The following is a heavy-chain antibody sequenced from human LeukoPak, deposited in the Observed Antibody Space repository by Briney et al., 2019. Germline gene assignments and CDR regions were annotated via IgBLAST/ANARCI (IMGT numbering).Heavy chain of an antibody. CDR3: VRDDTVAGTGLGDH. J-gene: IGHJ4*02. CDR1: GFTFTSYE. D-gene: IGHD6-19*01. Sequence: GGSLRLSCVASGFTFTSYEMNWVRQAPGKGLEWVSYISTRGTTIHYADSVKGRFTISRDNAKNSVYLQMHSLRDEDTAIYYCVRDDTVAGTGLGDHWGQGTLVTVSS. CDR2: ISTRGTTI. V-gene: IGHV3-48*03.